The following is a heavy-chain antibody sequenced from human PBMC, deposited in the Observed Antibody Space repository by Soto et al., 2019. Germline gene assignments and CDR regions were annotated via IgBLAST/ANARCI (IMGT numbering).Heavy chain of an antibody. CDR3: ARDEGICSGGSCYPPLFDY. D-gene: IGHD2-15*01. CDR1: GGTFSSYT. CDR2: IIPILGIA. J-gene: IGHJ4*02. Sequence: QDQLVQSGAEVKKPGSSVKVSCKASGGTFSSYTISWVRQAPGQGLEWMGRIIPILGIANYAQKFQGRVTITADKSTSTAYMELRSLRSEDTAVYYCARDEGICSGGSCYPPLFDYWGQGTLVTVSS. V-gene: IGHV1-69*08.